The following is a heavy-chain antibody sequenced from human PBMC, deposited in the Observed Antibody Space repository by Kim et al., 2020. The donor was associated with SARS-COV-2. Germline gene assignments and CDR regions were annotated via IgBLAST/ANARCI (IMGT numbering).Heavy chain of an antibody. D-gene: IGHD1-26*01. J-gene: IGHJ4*02. CDR2: IYYSGST. CDR1: GGSISSSSYY. Sequence: SETLSLTCTVSGGSISSSSYYWGWIRQPPGKGLEWIGSIYYSGSTYYNPSLKSRVTISVDTSKNQFSPKLSSVTAADTAVYYCARTGGVGATNFDYWGQGTLVTVSS. CDR3: ARTGGVGATNFDY. V-gene: IGHV4-39*01.